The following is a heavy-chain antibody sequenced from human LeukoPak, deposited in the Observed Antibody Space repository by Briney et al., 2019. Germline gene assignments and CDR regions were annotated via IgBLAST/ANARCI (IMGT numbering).Heavy chain of an antibody. CDR1: GYTFTNYY. CDR3: ARGVVVTKYYFDY. CDR2: INPSGGST. J-gene: IGHJ4*02. Sequence: ASAKVSCKASGYTFTNYYMHWVRQAPGQGLEWMGIINPSGGSTSYAQKFQGRVTMTRNTSTSTVYMELSSLRSEDTAVYYCARGVVVTKYYFDYWGQGTLVTVSS. V-gene: IGHV1-46*01. D-gene: IGHD3-22*01.